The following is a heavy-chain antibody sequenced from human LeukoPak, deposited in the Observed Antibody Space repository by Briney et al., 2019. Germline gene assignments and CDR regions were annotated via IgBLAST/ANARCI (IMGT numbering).Heavy chain of an antibody. D-gene: IGHD5-18*01. V-gene: IGHV4-38-2*02. CDR3: ARWVDTAMEPYNWFDP. J-gene: IGHJ5*02. Sequence: SETLSLTCTVSGYSISSGYYWGWIRQPPGKGLEWIGSIYHSGSTYYNPSLKSRVTISVDTSKNQFSLKLSSVTAADTAVYYCARWVDTAMEPYNWFDPWGQGTLVTVSS. CDR2: IYHSGST. CDR1: GYSISSGYY.